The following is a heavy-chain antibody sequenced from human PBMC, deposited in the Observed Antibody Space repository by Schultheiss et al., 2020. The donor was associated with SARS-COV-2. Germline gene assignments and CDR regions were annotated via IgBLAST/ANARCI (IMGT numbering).Heavy chain of an antibody. V-gene: IGHV4-34*01. CDR2: INHSGST. J-gene: IGHJ6*03. CDR3: AVAPSYYSSASCYRGKYYYYYMDV. D-gene: IGHD2-2*02. Sequence: SETLSLTCAVYGGSFSGYYWCWICQPPGKGLEWMWEINHSGSTNYNQSLRSRVTISVDKSKNQFSVKLSLVTAADTDVYYCAVAPSYYSSASCYRGKYYYYYMDVWGKGTTVTVSS. CDR1: GGSFSGYY.